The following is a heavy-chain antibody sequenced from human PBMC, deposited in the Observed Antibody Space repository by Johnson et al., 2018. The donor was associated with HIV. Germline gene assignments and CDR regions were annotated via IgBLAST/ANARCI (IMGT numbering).Heavy chain of an antibody. Sequence: VQLVESGGGVVRPGGSLRLSCAASGLKFDDYGMSWVRQAPGKGLEWVSGINWNGGSTGYAYSVKGRFTISRDNANNSLYLQMNSLRAEDTALYYCARGVRDSSGYPFAFDIWGQGTMVSVSS. CDR1: GLKFDDYG. CDR3: ARGVRDSSGYPFAFDI. D-gene: IGHD3-22*01. CDR2: INWNGGST. V-gene: IGHV3-20*04. J-gene: IGHJ3*02.